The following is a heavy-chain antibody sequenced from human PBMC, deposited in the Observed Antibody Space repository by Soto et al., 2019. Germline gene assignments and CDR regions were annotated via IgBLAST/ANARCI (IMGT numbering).Heavy chain of an antibody. V-gene: IGHV3-21*01. CDR2: ISSSSSYI. CDR1: GFTFSSYS. J-gene: IGHJ6*02. D-gene: IGHD6-13*01. Sequence: GGSLKLSCAASGFTFSSYSMNGVRQDPGKGLEWVSSISSSSSYIYYADSVKGRFTISRDNAKNSLYLQMNSLRAEDTAVYYCASGGGYSSSWSRSRAHYYYGMDVWGQGTTVTLSS. CDR3: ASGGGYSSSWSRSRAHYYYGMDV.